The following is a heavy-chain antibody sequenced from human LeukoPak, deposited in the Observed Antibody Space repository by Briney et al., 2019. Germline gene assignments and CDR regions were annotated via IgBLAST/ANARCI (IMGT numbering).Heavy chain of an antibody. Sequence: PSETLSLTCGVSGGPISGYYWNWIRQPPGKGLEWIGSIYYSGRTSFNASLKTRVTMSVDTSKNQFSLKLTSVTAADTAVYFCARDSAGDYWLDPWGQGTLVTVSS. V-gene: IGHV4-59*01. CDR3: ARDSAGDYWLDP. D-gene: IGHD7-27*01. CDR1: GGPISGYY. J-gene: IGHJ5*02. CDR2: IYYSGRT.